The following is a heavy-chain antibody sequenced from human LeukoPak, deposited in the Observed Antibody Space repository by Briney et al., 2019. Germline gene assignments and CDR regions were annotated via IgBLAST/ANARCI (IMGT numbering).Heavy chain of an antibody. CDR2: FGGSGGST. J-gene: IGHJ4*02. V-gene: IGHV3-23*01. CDR3: AKRNYYDSSGYYYWYYFDH. CDR1: GFTFSTYA. Sequence: GGSLRLSWPPFGFTFSTYAMSWVGQAPGKGREWAPGFGGSGGSTYQADSVKGRFTISRDNSKNTLYLQMNSLRAEDTAVYYCAKRNYYDSSGYYYWYYFDHWGQGTLVTVSS. D-gene: IGHD3-22*01.